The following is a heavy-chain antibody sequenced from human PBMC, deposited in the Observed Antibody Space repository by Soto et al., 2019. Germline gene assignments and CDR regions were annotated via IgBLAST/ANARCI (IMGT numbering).Heavy chain of an antibody. V-gene: IGHV3-23*01. CDR1: GLTLRTKG. Sequence: GGSLELSCAATGLTLRTKGMSWFRQAPGKGLEWVSSILGSGGDTYYADSLKGRFTISRDNSKNTLYLQLNSLGAEDTALYYCAGHSGYSYLGQGTLVTAPQ. D-gene: IGHD5-12*01. CDR3: AGHSGYSY. J-gene: IGHJ4*02. CDR2: ILGSGGDT.